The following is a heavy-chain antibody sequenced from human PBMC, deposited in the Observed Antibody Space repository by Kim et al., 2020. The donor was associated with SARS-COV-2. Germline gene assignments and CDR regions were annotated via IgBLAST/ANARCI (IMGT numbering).Heavy chain of an antibody. D-gene: IGHD6-19*01. V-gene: IGHV1-3*01. CDR3: AREGEWGYSSGWFDAFDI. J-gene: IGHJ3*02. Sequence: ASVKVSCKASGYTFTSYAMHWVRQAPGQRLEWMGWINAGNGNTKYSQKFQGRVTITRDTSASTAYMELSSLRSEDTAVYYCAREGEWGYSSGWFDAFDIWGQGTMVTVSS. CDR2: INAGNGNT. CDR1: GYTFTSYA.